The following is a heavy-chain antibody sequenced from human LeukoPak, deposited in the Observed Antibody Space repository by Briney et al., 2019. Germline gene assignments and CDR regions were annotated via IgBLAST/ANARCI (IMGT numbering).Heavy chain of an antibody. CDR2: IYTSGNT. Sequence: SETLSLTCTVSGGSISGYYWSWIRQPAGEGLEWIGRIYTSGNTFYNPFLKSRVTMSVDTSKNQFSLKLSSVTAADTAVYYCARGGVVVAATFDYWGQGTLVTVSS. CDR3: ARGGVVVAATFDY. D-gene: IGHD2-15*01. J-gene: IGHJ4*02. V-gene: IGHV4-4*07. CDR1: GGSISGYY.